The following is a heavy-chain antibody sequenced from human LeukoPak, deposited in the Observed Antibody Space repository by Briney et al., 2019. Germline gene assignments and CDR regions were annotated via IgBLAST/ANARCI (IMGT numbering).Heavy chain of an antibody. CDR1: GYTFTSYG. Sequence: ASVTVSCKASGYTFTSYGISWVRQAPGQGLEWMGWISAYNGNTNYAQKLQGRVTMTTDTSTSTAYMELRSLRSDDTAVYYCARVTRQGILGDYWGQGTLVTVSS. CDR3: ARVTRQGILGDY. J-gene: IGHJ4*02. V-gene: IGHV1-18*01. D-gene: IGHD1-14*01. CDR2: ISAYNGNT.